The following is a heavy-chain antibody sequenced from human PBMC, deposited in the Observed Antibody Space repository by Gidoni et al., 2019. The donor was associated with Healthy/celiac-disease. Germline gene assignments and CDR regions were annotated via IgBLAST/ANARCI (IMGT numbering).Heavy chain of an antibody. D-gene: IGHD3-22*01. CDR1: GFIVSSHY. CDR2: IYSGGST. J-gene: IGHJ3*02. CDR3: ASSRGYYYDSSGYYHDAFDI. Sequence: EVQLVESGGGLVQPGGSLRLYCAASGFIVSSHYMRWVRQAPGKGLAWVSVIYSGGSTYYADAVKGRFTISRDNSKNTLYLQMNSLRAEDTAVYYCASSRGYYYDSSGYYHDAFDIWGQGTMVTVSS. V-gene: IGHV3-66*02.